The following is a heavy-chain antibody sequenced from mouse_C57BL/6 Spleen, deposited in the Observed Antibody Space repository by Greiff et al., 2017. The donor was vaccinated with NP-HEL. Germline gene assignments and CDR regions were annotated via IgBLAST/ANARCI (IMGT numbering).Heavy chain of an antibody. CDR1: GFTFTDYY. CDR2: IRNKANGYTT. J-gene: IGHJ4*01. D-gene: IGHD1-1*01. CDR3: ARPSLRYYAMDY. V-gene: IGHV7-3*01. Sequence: DVKLVESGGGLVQPGGSLSLSCAASGFTFTDYYMSWVRQPPGKALEWLGFIRNKANGYTTEYSASVKGRFTISRDNSQSILYLQMNALRAEDSATYYCARPSLRYYAMDYWGQGTSVTVSS.